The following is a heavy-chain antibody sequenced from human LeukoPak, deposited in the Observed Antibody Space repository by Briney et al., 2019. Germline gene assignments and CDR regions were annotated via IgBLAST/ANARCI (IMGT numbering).Heavy chain of an antibody. CDR2: VYYSGST. D-gene: IGHD5-24*01. Sequence: SETLSLTCTLSGGSITSDSDYWGWLRQPPGKGLEWLGSVYYSGSTFHNPSLRSRVTLSVDTSKNQFSLRLRSVTAADTAVYYCAREDGYNMDDAFDIWGQGTMVSVSS. CDR1: GGSITSDSDY. J-gene: IGHJ3*02. V-gene: IGHV4-39*01. CDR3: AREDGYNMDDAFDI.